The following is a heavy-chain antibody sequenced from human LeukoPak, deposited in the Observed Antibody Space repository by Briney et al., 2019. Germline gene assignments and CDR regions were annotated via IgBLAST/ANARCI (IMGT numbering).Heavy chain of an antibody. J-gene: IGHJ4*02. V-gene: IGHV1-69*05. Sequence: SVKVSCKASGGTFSSYAISWVRQAPGQGLEWMGRIIPIFGTANYAQKFQGRVTITTDESTSTAYMELSSLRSEDTAVYYCARDRXYXYDSSGYYNFDYWGQGTLVAVS. CDR1: GGTFSSYA. CDR2: IIPIFGTA. CDR3: ARDRXYXYDSSGYYNFDY. D-gene: IGHD3-22*01.